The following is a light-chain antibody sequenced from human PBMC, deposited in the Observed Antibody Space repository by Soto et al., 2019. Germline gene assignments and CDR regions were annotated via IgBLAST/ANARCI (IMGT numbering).Light chain of an antibody. CDR1: SSDVGSYNL. V-gene: IGLV2-23*01. J-gene: IGLJ2*01. CDR2: EGS. Sequence: QSALTQPASVSGSDGQSITISCTGTSSDVGSYNLVSWYQQHPGKAPKLMIYEGSKRPSGVSARFSGSKSGNTASLTISGLQTEDEGEYFCQSYEGSLTVIFGGGTKLTVL. CDR3: QSYEGSLTVI.